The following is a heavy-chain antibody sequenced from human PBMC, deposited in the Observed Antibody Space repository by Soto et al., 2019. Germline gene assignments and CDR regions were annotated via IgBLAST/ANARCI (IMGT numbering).Heavy chain of an antibody. CDR2: IYYSGNT. D-gene: IGHD1-20*01. J-gene: IGHJ4*02. Sequence: QLQLHESGPGLVKPSETLSLTCTVSGGSISRSSYYWGWIRQPPGKGLEWIGNIYYSGNTYYNPSLQSRVPISVDTSKNQFSLKLTSATDADTAVYSCARRITRPERVDYWGQGALVTVSS. V-gene: IGHV4-39*01. CDR1: GGSISRSSYY. CDR3: ARRITRPERVDY.